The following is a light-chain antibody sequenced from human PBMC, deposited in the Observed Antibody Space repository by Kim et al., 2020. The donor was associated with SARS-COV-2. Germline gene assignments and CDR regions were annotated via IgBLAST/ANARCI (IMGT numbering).Light chain of an antibody. J-gene: IGKJ1*01. Sequence: LAPVEHVTLYCKPSQSVGSYLGWHQPKPGQAPRLLLHDPSIRAPGIPARFRESGSVTHFSLTISSQGPEDFAEYYCEKSRHWHRTFGQGTK. CDR1: QSVGSY. CDR2: DPS. CDR3: EKSRHWHRT. V-gene: IGKV3-11*01.